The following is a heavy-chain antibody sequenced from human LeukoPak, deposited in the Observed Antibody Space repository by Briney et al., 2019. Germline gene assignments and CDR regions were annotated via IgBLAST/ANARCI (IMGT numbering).Heavy chain of an antibody. CDR2: IWYDGSNK. CDR1: RFTFSSYG. J-gene: IGHJ1*01. D-gene: IGHD6-13*01. CDR3: ARGEGAIAAAGAEYFQH. V-gene: IGHV3-33*01. Sequence: GGSLRLSCAASRFTFSSYGMHWVRQAPGKGLEWVPVIWYDGSNKYYADSVKGRFTISRDNSKNTLYLQMNSLRAEDTAVYYCARGEGAIAAAGAEYFQHWGQGTLVTVSS.